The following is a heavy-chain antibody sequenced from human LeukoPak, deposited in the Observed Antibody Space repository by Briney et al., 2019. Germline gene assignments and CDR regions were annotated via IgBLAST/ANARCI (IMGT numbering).Heavy chain of an antibody. J-gene: IGHJ3*02. V-gene: IGHV3-30-3*01. Sequence: PGGSLRLSCAASGFTFSSYAMHWVRQAPGKGLEWVAVISYDGSNKYYADSVKGRFSISRDNSKNTLYLQMNSLRAEDTAVYYCARTRYSSSWDAFDIWGQGTMVTVSS. CDR1: GFTFSSYA. CDR3: ARTRYSSSWDAFDI. CDR2: ISYDGSNK. D-gene: IGHD6-13*01.